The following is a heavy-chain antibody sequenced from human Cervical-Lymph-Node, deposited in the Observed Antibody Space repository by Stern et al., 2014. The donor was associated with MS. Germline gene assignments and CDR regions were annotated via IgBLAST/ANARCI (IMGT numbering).Heavy chain of an antibody. CDR2: INHGGGST. CDR1: GYTFTSNK. V-gene: IGHV1-46*01. J-gene: IGHJ4*02. D-gene: IGHD6-19*01. Sequence: VQLVQSGAEVKKPGASVTVSCKAFGYTFTSNKMHWVRQAPGPGLEWMGIINHGGGSTRYAQKLQGRVTMTRDTSTSTVYMELTSLRSEDTAVYSCARDNGGWSVDSWGQGTLVIVSS. CDR3: ARDNGGWSVDS.